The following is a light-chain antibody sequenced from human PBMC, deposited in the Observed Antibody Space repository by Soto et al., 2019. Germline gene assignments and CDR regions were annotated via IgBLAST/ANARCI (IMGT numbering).Light chain of an antibody. CDR2: QTS. CDR1: QYINTR. J-gene: IGKJ1*01. V-gene: IGKV3-11*01. Sequence: EIVLIQSPATLSSFPGDRVTLSCRASQYINTRLAWYQHRPGQAPRLPIYQTSIRAAGIPARFSASGSGTDFTLTISDVQPEDFALYYCHQRQSWPRTFGQGTKVDIK. CDR3: HQRQSWPRT.